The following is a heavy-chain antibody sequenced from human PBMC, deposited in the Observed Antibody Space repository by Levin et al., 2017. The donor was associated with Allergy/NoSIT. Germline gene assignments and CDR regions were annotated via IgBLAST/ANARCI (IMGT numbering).Heavy chain of an antibody. V-gene: IGHV4-39*01. CDR2: IYYSGST. J-gene: IGHJ4*02. CDR1: GGSISSSSYY. D-gene: IGHD3-9*01. CDR3: AFSPVLRYFDWPPAPFDY. Sequence: SETLSLTCTVSGGSISSSSYYWGWIRQPPGKGLEWIGSIYYSGSTYYNPSLKSRVTISVDTSKNQFSLKLSSVTAADTAVYYCAFSPVLRYFDWPPAPFDYWGQGTLVTVSS.